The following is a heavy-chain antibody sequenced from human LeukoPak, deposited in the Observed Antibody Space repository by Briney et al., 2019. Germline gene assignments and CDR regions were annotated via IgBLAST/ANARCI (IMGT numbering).Heavy chain of an antibody. J-gene: IGHJ4*02. CDR2: ISWNSGSI. CDR1: GFTFDDYA. Sequence: GRSLRLSCAASGFTFDDYAMHWVRQAPGKGLEWVSGISWNSGSIGYADSVKGRFTISRDNAKNSLYLQMNSLRAEDTAVYYCARVMGLRYAANDYWSQGTLVTVSS. V-gene: IGHV3-9*01. D-gene: IGHD3-9*01. CDR3: ARVMGLRYAANDY.